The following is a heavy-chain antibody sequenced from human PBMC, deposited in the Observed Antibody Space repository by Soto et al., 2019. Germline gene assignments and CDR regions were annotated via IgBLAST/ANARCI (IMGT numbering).Heavy chain of an antibody. Sequence: ASVKVSCKASGYTFTSYGISWVRQAPGQGLEWMGWISAYNGNTNYAQKLQGRVTMTTDTSTSTAYMELRSLRSDDTAVYYCARGATNFDWLLYNWFDPWGQGNLVTVSS. CDR1: GYTFTSYG. CDR2: ISAYNGNT. CDR3: ARGATNFDWLLYNWFDP. V-gene: IGHV1-18*01. J-gene: IGHJ5*02. D-gene: IGHD3-9*01.